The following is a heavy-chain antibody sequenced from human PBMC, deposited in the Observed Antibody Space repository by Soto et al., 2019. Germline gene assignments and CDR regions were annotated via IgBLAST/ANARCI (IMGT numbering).Heavy chain of an antibody. Sequence: QVQLQESGPGRVKPSETLSLTCTVSGDFISSHYWSWIRQPPGKGLEWIGYVYYDGKTDSSPALKSRVTRSLDTSKNQISLSLTSVTAADTAVYYCARPKGIAPAVWYFDLWGRGTLVTVSS. CDR2: VYYDGKT. V-gene: IGHV4-59*08. CDR3: ARPKGIAPAVWYFDL. CDR1: GDFISSHY. J-gene: IGHJ2*01. D-gene: IGHD2-15*01.